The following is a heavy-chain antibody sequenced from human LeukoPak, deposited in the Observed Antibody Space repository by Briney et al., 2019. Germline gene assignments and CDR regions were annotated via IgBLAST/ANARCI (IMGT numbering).Heavy chain of an antibody. V-gene: IGHV4-38-2*02. CDR2: IYHSGST. CDR1: GYSISSGYY. CDR3: ARESTTRGADY. D-gene: IGHD1-1*01. Sequence: SETLSLTCTVSGYSISSGYYWGWIRQPPGKGLEWIGSIYHSGSTYYNPSLKSRVTISVDTSKNQFSLKLSSVTAADTAVYYCARESTTRGADYWGQGTLVTVSS. J-gene: IGHJ4*02.